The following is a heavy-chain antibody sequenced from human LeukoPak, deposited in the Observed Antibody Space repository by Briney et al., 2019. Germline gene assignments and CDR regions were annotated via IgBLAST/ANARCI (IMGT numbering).Heavy chain of an antibody. CDR2: IYYSGST. D-gene: IGHD3-9*01. V-gene: IGHV4-59*08. Sequence: SETLSLTCIVSGGSISSYYWSWIRQPPGKGLEWIGYIYYSGSTNYNPSLKSRVTISVDTSKNQFSLKLSSGTAADTAVYYCARIMGDYNILTGLYLNYNFDYWGQGTLVTVSS. CDR3: ARIMGDYNILTGLYLNYNFDY. CDR1: GGSISSYY. J-gene: IGHJ4*02.